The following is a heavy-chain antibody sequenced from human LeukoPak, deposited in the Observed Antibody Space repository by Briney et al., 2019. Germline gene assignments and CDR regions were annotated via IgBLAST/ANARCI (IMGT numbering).Heavy chain of an antibody. Sequence: ASVKVSCKASGYTFTDFYMHWVRQAPGQGLGWMGWIDPNSGGTNYAQKFQGRVTLTRDTSITTAYMELSSLRSDDTAVYYCARLITVARNWFDPWGQGNLVTVSP. D-gene: IGHD4-23*01. CDR3: ARLITVARNWFDP. J-gene: IGHJ5*02. CDR2: IDPNSGGT. CDR1: GYTFTDFY. V-gene: IGHV1-2*02.